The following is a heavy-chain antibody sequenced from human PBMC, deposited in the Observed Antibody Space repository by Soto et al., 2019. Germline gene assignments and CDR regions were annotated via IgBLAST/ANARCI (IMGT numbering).Heavy chain of an antibody. CDR1: GGSISSYY. CDR2: IYYSGST. D-gene: IGHD3-22*01. CDR3: ARVRDSSGYYYYYYGMDV. Sequence: SETLSLTCTVSGGSISSYYWNWIRQPPGKGLEWIGYIYYSGSTNYNPSLKSRVTISVDKSKNQFSLKLSSVTAADTAVYYCARVRDSSGYYYYYYGMDVWGQGTTVTVSS. V-gene: IGHV4-59*12. J-gene: IGHJ6*02.